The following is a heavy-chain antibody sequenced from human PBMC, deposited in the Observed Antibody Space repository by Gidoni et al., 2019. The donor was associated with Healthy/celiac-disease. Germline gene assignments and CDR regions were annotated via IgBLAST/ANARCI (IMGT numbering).Heavy chain of an antibody. V-gene: IGHV3-9*01. CDR2: ISWNSGSI. Sequence: EVQLVESGGGLVQPGRSLRLSCAASGFTFADYAMHWVRQAPGKGLGWVSGISWNSGSIGYADSVKGRFTISRDNAKNSLYLQMNSLRAEDTALYYCAKGGAARTPYYFDYWGQGTLVTVSS. J-gene: IGHJ4*02. CDR3: AKGGAARTPYYFDY. CDR1: GFTFADYA. D-gene: IGHD6-6*01.